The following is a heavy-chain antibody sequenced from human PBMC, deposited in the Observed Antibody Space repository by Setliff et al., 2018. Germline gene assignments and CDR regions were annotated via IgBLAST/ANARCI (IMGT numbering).Heavy chain of an antibody. J-gene: IGHJ4*02. Sequence: KPSETLSLTCTVSGGSISSGGYYWSWIRQHPGKGLEWIGYIYYSGSTSYYNPSLKSRVTISVDTSKNQFSLKLSSVTAADTAVYYCARLPNYVWGSPVDYWGQGTLVTVSS. D-gene: IGHD3-16*01. CDR3: ARLPNYVWGSPVDY. V-gene: IGHV4-31*03. CDR1: GGSISSGGYY. CDR2: IYYSGSTS.